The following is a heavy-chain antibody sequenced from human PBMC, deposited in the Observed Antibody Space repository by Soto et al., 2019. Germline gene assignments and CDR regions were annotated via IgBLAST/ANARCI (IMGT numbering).Heavy chain of an antibody. V-gene: IGHV3-30-3*01. Sequence: PGGSLRLSCAASGFTFSSYAMHWVRQAPGKGLEWVAVISYDGSNKYYADSVKGRFTISRDNSKNTLYLQMNSLRAEDTAVYYCARYGYCTNGVCPRRYSYYGMDFWGQGTTVTVFS. J-gene: IGHJ6*02. CDR2: ISYDGSNK. CDR1: GFTFSSYA. CDR3: ARYGYCTNGVCPRRYSYYGMDF. D-gene: IGHD2-8*01.